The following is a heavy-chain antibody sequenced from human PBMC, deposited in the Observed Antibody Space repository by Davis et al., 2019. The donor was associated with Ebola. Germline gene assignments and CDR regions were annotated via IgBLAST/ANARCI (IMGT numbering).Heavy chain of an antibody. CDR1: GFTFSSYW. D-gene: IGHD5/OR15-5a*01. Sequence: GESLKISCAASGFTFSSYWMHWVRQAPGKGLVWVSCINRDGSTTTYADSVKGRFTISRDNAKNTLYLQMNSLRAEDTAVYYCARVLVNDGIDYWGQGTLVTVSS. CDR2: INRDGSTT. V-gene: IGHV3-74*03. CDR3: ARVLVNDGIDY. J-gene: IGHJ4*02.